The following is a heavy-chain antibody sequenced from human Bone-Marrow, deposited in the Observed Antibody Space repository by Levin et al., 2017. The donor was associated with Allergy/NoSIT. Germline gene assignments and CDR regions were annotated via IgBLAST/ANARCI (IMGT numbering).Heavy chain of an antibody. Sequence: GGSLRLSCAASGFTFSSYGIHWVRQAPGKGLEWVSIISYDGSNKYYGDSVKGRFTISRDNSKDTVYLQINNVRREDTAVYYCARDTVGYYYGLDVGGQGTAVIVSS. V-gene: IGHV3-33*01. CDR3: ARDTVGYYYGLDV. D-gene: IGHD2-15*01. CDR1: GFTFSSYG. CDR2: ISYDGSNK. J-gene: IGHJ6*02.